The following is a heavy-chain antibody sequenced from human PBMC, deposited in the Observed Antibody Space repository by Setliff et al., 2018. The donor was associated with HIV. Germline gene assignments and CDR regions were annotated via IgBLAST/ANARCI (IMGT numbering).Heavy chain of an antibody. Sequence: GGSLRLSCIASGFTFDDHDMMWVRQAPGKGLEWVGLMRTKGYGGTTGYASPVKGRFTISRDDSKNTLYLQMNSLKTEDTAVYYCNTVDDPILTGHWGQGTLVTVSS. J-gene: IGHJ4*02. D-gene: IGHD3-9*01. V-gene: IGHV3-15*01. CDR2: MRTKGYGGTT. CDR1: GFTFDDHD. CDR3: NTVDDPILTGH.